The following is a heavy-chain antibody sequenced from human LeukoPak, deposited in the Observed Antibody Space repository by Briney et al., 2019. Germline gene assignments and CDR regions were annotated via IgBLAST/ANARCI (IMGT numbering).Heavy chain of an antibody. J-gene: IGHJ6*02. Sequence: GGSLRLSCAASGFTFSSYAMSWVRQAPGKGLEWVSAISGSGGSTYYADSVKGRFTISRDNSKNTLYLQMSSLRAEDTAVYYCAEVRQGVGAYYYYYGMDVWGQGTTVTVSS. V-gene: IGHV3-23*01. CDR2: ISGSGGST. D-gene: IGHD1-26*01. CDR3: AEVRQGVGAYYYYYGMDV. CDR1: GFTFSSYA.